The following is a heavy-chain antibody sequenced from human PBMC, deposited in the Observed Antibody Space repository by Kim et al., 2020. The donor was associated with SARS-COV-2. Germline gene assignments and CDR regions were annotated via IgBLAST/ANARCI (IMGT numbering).Heavy chain of an antibody. V-gene: IGHV3-53*01. D-gene: IGHD6-19*01. J-gene: IGHJ4*02. Sequence: GGSLRLSCAASDFSVSEYYMSWVRQAPGKGLEWVSCIYGDGSTLYADAVEGRFSTSRDYSKNMLYLLMITLRAEDTALFYCASGGWSHKYWGLGTLVTVSS. CDR2: IYGDGST. CDR1: DFSVSEYY. CDR3: ASGGWSHKY.